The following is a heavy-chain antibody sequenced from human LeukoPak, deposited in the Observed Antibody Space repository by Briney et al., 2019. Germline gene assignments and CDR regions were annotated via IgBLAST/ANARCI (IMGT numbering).Heavy chain of an antibody. CDR1: GGSFSGYY. CDR2: INHSGST. CDR3: ARGPFRYCSSTSCYPRGFFDY. J-gene: IGHJ4*02. D-gene: IGHD2-2*01. Sequence: SETLSLTCAVYGGSFSGYYWSWIRQPPGKGLEWLGEINHSGSTNYNPSLKSRVTISVDTSKNQFSLKLSSVTAADTAVYYCARGPFRYCSSTSCYPRGFFDYWGQGTLVTVSS. V-gene: IGHV4-34*01.